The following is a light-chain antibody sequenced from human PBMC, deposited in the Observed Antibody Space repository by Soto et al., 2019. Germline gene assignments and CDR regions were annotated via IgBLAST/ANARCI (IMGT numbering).Light chain of an antibody. J-gene: IGLJ1*01. CDR1: SSDIGAYNY. V-gene: IGLV2-8*01. CDR3: QSYDSSLNGYV. CDR2: EVS. Sequence: QSALTQPPSASGSPGQSVTISCTGTSSDIGAYNYVSWYQQHPGKAPKLMIYEVSERPSGVPDRFSGSKSGNTASLTVSGLQAEDEADYYCQSYDSSLNGYVFGTGTKLTVL.